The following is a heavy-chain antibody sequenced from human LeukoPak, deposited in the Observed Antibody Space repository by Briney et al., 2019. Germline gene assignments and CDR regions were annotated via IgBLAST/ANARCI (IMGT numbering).Heavy chain of an antibody. CDR1: GFTFSSYW. CDR2: INSDGSST. D-gene: IGHD1-1*01. V-gene: IGHV3-74*01. Sequence: HPGGSLRLSCAASGFTFSSYWMHWVRQAPGKGLVSVSRINSDGSSTSYADSVKGRFTISRDNAKNTLYLQMNSLRAEDTAVYYCARGATWNDVNYWGQGTLVTVSS. J-gene: IGHJ4*02. CDR3: ARGATWNDVNY.